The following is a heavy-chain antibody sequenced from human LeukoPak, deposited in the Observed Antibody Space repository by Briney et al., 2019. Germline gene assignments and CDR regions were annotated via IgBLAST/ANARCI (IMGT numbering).Heavy chain of an antibody. Sequence: GGSLRLSCAASGFTFSSCGMHWVRQAPGKGLEWVAFIRYDGSNEYYVDSVKGRFTISRDNSKNTLYLQMNSLRAEDTAVYYCAKEGSSGEYDYWGQGTLVTVSS. J-gene: IGHJ4*02. CDR3: AKEGSSGEYDY. V-gene: IGHV3-30*02. CDR2: IRYDGSNE. CDR1: GFTFSSCG. D-gene: IGHD6-19*01.